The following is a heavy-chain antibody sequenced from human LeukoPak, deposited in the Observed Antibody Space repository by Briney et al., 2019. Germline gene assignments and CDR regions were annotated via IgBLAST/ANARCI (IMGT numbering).Heavy chain of an antibody. J-gene: IGHJ3*02. CDR2: MYTGGSS. V-gene: IGHV4-4*07. D-gene: IGHD5-18*01. CDR3: AISKEGSGYSYGLAFNI. CDR1: GGSLSSYF. Sequence: SETPSLTCTVSGGSLSSYFWSWIRQPAGKGLEWIGRMYTGGSSKYKPSLKSRVTVSVDTSKTQFSLNLTSVTAADTAVYYFAISKEGSGYSYGLAFNIGGQGTMVTVSS.